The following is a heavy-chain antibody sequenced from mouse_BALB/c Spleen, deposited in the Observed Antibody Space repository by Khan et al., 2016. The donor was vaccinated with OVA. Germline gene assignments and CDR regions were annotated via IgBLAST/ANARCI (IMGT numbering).Heavy chain of an antibody. D-gene: IGHD1-1*01. CDR3: ARSGYYGSSYNWYFDV. Sequence: VQLQQSGPGLVKPSQSLSLTCTVTGYSITSDYAWNWIRQFPGNKLEWMGYISYSGSTSYNPSLKSRISITRDTSKNQFFLQLNSVTTEDTATXYCARSGYYGSSYNWYFDVWGAGTTVTVSS. CDR1: GYSITSDYA. CDR2: ISYSGST. J-gene: IGHJ1*01. V-gene: IGHV3-2*02.